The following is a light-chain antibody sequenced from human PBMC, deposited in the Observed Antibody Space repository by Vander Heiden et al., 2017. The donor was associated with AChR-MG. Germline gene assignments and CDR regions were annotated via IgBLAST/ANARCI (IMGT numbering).Light chain of an antibody. CDR1: QGIGNY. J-gene: IGKJ1*01. Sequence: DIQMTQSPSSLSASVGDRVTIACRTSQGIGNYLAWFQQKPGNVPQLLIYGASTLKSGVPSRFSGSGSGTDFTLTISSLQPEDFATYYCQKYDTVPRTFGQGTKVEVK. CDR3: QKYDTVPRT. V-gene: IGKV1-27*01. CDR2: GAS.